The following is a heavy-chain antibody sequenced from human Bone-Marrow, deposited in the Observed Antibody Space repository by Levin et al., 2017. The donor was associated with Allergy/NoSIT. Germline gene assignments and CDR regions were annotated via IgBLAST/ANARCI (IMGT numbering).Heavy chain of an antibody. CDR1: GGTFSSYD. CDR2: IIPMLATP. J-gene: IGHJ6*02. D-gene: IGHD6-6*01. Sequence: AASVKVSCKAFGGTFSSYDISWVRQAPGQGLEWMGGIIPMLATPNYAQKFQGRVTITADESTTTVYLELSSLRSEDTAVYYCARERGGYSTSPGGVGYAMDVWGQGTTVTVSS. V-gene: IGHV1-69*13. CDR3: ARERGGYSTSPGGVGYAMDV.